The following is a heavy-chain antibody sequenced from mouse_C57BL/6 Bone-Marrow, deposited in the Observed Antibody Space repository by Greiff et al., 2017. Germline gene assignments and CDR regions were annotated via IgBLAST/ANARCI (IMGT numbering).Heavy chain of an antibody. CDR2: IDPENGDT. CDR3: TTWGWLLYYFDY. V-gene: IGHV14-4*01. J-gene: IGHJ2*01. CDR1: GFNIKDYY. Sequence: VQLQQSGAELVRPGASVKLSCPASGFNIKDYYMHWVKQRPEQGLEWIGWIDPENGDTEYASKFQGKATITADTSSNTAYLQLSSLTSEDTAVYYCTTWGWLLYYFDYWGQGTTLTVSS. D-gene: IGHD2-3*01.